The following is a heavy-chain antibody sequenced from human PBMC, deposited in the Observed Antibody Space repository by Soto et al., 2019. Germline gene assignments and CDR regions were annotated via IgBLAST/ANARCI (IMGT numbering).Heavy chain of an antibody. D-gene: IGHD5-12*01. CDR2: ISAYNGNT. Sequence: ASVKVSCKASGYTFTSYGISGVRQAPGQGLEWMGWISAYNGNTNYAQKLQGRVTMTTDTSTSTAYMELRSLRSDDTAVYYCARDFRNRCYDGQFDYWGQATLVTVSS. CDR1: GYTFTSYG. V-gene: IGHV1-18*01. CDR3: ARDFRNRCYDGQFDY. J-gene: IGHJ4*02.